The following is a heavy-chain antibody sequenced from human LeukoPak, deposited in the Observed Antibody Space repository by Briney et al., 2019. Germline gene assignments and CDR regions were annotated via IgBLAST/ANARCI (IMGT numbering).Heavy chain of an antibody. CDR1: GFTFSSYS. J-gene: IGHJ4*02. CDR2: ISSSSSYI. V-gene: IGHV3-21*04. CDR3: AKIAETSGTYGQGFDY. D-gene: IGHD1-26*01. Sequence: GGSLRLSCAASGFTFSSYSMNWVRQAPGKGLEWVSSISSSSSYIYYADSVKGRFTISRDNSKNTLYLQMNSLRVEDTAVYYCAKIAETSGTYGQGFDYWGQGTLVTVSS.